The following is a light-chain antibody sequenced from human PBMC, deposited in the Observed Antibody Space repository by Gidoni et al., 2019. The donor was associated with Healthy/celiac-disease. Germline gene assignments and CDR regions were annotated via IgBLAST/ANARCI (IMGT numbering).Light chain of an antibody. CDR2: AAS. Sequence: DIQMTQSPSSLSASVGDRVTITCRASQSIRSYLNWYQQKPGKAPKLLIYAASSLQSGVPSRFSGSGSVTDSTLTISSLQPEDFATYYCQQSYSTPFTFGGGTKVEIK. CDR1: QSIRSY. J-gene: IGKJ4*01. V-gene: IGKV1-39*01. CDR3: QQSYSTPFT.